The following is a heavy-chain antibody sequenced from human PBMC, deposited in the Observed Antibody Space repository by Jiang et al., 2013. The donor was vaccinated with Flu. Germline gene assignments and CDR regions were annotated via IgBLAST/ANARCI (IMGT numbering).Heavy chain of an antibody. Sequence: SLTCTVYGGSFSDYYWNWIRQPPGKGLEWIGEINHSGSTNYNPSLKSRVTISVDTSKNQFSLKLSSVTAADTAVYYCAGAYCSRTSCYSGAFHIWGQGTMVTVSS. J-gene: IGHJ3*02. D-gene: IGHD2-2*01. CDR1: GGSFSDYY. CDR3: AGAYCSRTSCYSGAFHI. CDR2: INHSGST. V-gene: IGHV4-34*01.